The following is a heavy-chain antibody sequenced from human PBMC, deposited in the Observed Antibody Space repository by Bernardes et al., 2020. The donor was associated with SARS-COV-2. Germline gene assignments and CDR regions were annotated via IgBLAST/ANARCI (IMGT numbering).Heavy chain of an antibody. Sequence: SETLSLTCTVSGGSISSYYWSWIRQPAGKGLEWIGRIYTSGSTNYNPSLKSRVTMSVDTSKNQFSLKLSSVTAADTAVYYCARESRRSIFGVVIIESWGQGTLVTVSS. V-gene: IGHV4-4*07. CDR3: ARESRRSIFGVVIIES. J-gene: IGHJ5*02. CDR1: GGSISSYY. CDR2: IYTSGST. D-gene: IGHD3-3*01.